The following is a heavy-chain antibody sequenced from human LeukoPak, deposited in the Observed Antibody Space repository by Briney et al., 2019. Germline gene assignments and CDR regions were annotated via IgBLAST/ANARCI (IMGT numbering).Heavy chain of an antibody. CDR2: IYDSGST. V-gene: IGHV4-39*01. CDR1: GGSTSSSTYY. Sequence: SETLSLTCTVSGGSTSSSTYYWDWIRQPPGKGLEWIGNIYDSGSTYYKPSLKSRVTISVDTSKNQFSLKLNSVTAADTAVYYCATHRRSGSGGSENAFEIWGQGAMVTVSS. D-gene: IGHD5-12*01. CDR3: ATHRRSGSGGSENAFEI. J-gene: IGHJ3*02.